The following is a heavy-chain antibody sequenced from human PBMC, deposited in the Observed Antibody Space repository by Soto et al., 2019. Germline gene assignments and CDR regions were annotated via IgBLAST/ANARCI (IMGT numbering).Heavy chain of an antibody. D-gene: IGHD3-3*01. J-gene: IGHJ6*02. Sequence: PSETLSLACTVSGGSISSSSYYWGWIRQPPGKGLEWIGSIYYSGSTYYNPSLKSRVTISVDTSKNQFSLELTSVTAADTAVYYCARLNDFWSGYRYGMAVWGQGTTVTVSS. CDR1: GGSISSSSYY. V-gene: IGHV4-39*01. CDR3: ARLNDFWSGYRYGMAV. CDR2: IYYSGST.